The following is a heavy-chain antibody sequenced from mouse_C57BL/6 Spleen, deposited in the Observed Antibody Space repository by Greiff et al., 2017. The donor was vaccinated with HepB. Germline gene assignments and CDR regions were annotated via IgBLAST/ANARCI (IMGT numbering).Heavy chain of an antibody. CDR1: GFSLTSYG. V-gene: IGHV2-6-1*01. Sequence: VKLVELGPGLVAPSQSLSITCTVSGFSLTSYGVHWVRQPPGKGLEWLVVIWSDGSTTYNSALKSRLSISKDNSKSQVFLKMNSLQTDDTAMYYCARHSDGSSYAMDYWGQGTSVTVSS. CDR2: IWSDGST. D-gene: IGHD2-3*01. J-gene: IGHJ4*01. CDR3: ARHSDGSSYAMDY.